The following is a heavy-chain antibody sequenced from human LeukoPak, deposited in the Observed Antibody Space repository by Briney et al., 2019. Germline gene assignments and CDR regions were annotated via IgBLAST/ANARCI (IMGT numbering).Heavy chain of an antibody. CDR2: INPDSGGT. D-gene: IGHD1-26*01. J-gene: IGHJ4*02. CDR1: GYTFTGYY. CDR3: ARDSRIVGADGGDY. V-gene: IGHV1-2*02. Sequence: ASVKVSCKASGYTFTGYYIHWVRQAPGQGLEWMGWINPDSGGTNYAQKLQGRVTMTTDTSTSTAYMELRSLRSDDTAVYYCARDSRIVGADGGDYWGQGTLVTVSS.